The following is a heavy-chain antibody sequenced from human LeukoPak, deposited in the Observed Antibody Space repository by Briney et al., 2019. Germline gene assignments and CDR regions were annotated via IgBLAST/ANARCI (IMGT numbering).Heavy chain of an antibody. CDR1: EFTFSYYN. CDR2: ITSTGSYT. V-gene: IGHV3-21*01. Sequence: GGSLRLSCAASEFTFSYYNLNWVRQAPGKGLEWVSSITSTGSYTFYADSVKGRSTISRDNAKNSLYLQMNSLRAEDTAVYYCAREYKRWFGELTFFDYWGQGTLVTVSS. CDR3: AREYKRWFGELTFFDY. D-gene: IGHD3-10*01. J-gene: IGHJ4*02.